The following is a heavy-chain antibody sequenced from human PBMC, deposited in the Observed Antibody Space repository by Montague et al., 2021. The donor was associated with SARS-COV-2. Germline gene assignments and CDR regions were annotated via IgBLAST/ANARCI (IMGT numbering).Heavy chain of an antibody. Sequence: SETLSLTCAVHGTSFSGYYWNWIRQPPGKGLEWIGEINHGGSTKYSPSLKSRLTISADTSKNQFSLKLTSVAAADTAVYYCARLRDGVVPSPILGVGPYYSCDYMDVWGRGTTVTVSS. J-gene: IGHJ6*03. D-gene: IGHD3-10*01. CDR1: GTSFSGYY. CDR3: ARLRDGVVPSPILGVGPYYSCDYMDV. V-gene: IGHV4-34*01. CDR2: INHGGST.